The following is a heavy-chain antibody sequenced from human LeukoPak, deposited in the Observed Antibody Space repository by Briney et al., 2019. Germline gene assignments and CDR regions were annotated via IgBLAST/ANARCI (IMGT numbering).Heavy chain of an antibody. CDR1: GGSISSGDYY. Sequence: SETLSLXCTVSGGSISSGDYYWSWIRQPPGKGLEWIGYIYYSGSTYCNPSLKSRVTISVDTSKNQFSLKLSSVTAADTAVYYCARVASPDMIAVFDYWGQGTLVTVSS. CDR2: IYYSGST. D-gene: IGHD3-22*01. V-gene: IGHV4-30-4*08. J-gene: IGHJ4*02. CDR3: ARVASPDMIAVFDY.